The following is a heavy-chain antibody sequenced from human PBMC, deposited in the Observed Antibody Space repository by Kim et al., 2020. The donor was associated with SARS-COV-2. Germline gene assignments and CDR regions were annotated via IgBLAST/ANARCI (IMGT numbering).Heavy chain of an antibody. D-gene: IGHD2-21*02. J-gene: IGHJ4*02. V-gene: IGHV1-69*01. CDR3: AGAGGDPYRNFDY. Sequence: YAPKFQGRVTITAAESTSRAYMELSSLRSEDTAVYYCAGAGGDPYRNFDYWGQGTLVTVSS.